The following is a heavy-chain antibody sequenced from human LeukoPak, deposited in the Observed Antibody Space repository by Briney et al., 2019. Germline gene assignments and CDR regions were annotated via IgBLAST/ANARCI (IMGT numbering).Heavy chain of an antibody. CDR1: GFTFGDNA. J-gene: IGHJ4*02. CDR2: IRGQGHGGTT. V-gene: IGHV3-49*04. Sequence: PGGSLRLSCTTSGFTFGDNAMSWVRQAPGKGLEWVGFIRGQGHGGTTEYAASVKDRFTISRDDSKSIAYLQMNSLKTDDTAVYYCIREFYFDYWGQGTLVTVSP. CDR3: IREFYFDY.